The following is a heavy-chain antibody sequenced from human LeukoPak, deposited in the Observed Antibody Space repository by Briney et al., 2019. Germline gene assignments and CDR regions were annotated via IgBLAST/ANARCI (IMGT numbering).Heavy chain of an antibody. CDR1: GFTFSSYT. CDR3: AKDHPI. V-gene: IGHV3-23*01. CDR2: ITTSDGNT. Sequence: GGSLRLSCAASGFTFSSYTMSWVRQAPGKGLEWVSTITTSDGNTYYADSVKGRFTVSRDNSKNTLYLQMNSLRAEDTAVYYCAKDHPIWGQGTMVTVSS. J-gene: IGHJ3*02.